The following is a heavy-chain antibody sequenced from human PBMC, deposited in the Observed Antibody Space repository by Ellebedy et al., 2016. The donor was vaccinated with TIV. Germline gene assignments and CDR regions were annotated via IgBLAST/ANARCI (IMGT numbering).Heavy chain of an antibody. CDR3: ARLQMDGDSFDY. CDR2: VSYDGTNK. J-gene: IGHJ4*02. Sequence: GGSLRLSCVASGFTFDTYGMHWVRQAPGKGLEWVALVSYDGTNKFYAESVKGRFTISRDNSNNTLYLEMNSLRSEDMAVYYCARLQMDGDSFDYWGQGTLVTVPS. D-gene: IGHD4-11*01. CDR1: GFTFDTYG. V-gene: IGHV3-30*03.